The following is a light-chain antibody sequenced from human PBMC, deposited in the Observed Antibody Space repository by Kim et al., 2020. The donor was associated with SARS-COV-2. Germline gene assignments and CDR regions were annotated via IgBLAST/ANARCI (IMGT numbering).Light chain of an antibody. Sequence: DIVMTQSPDSLAVSLGERAIITCKSSRSISSAASNKSSLAWYQQRPGQSPKLIIYWASVRESGVPDRFSGSGSGTHFSLTINRLQPEDVATYHCQQYYASPVTLAGGTKLEIK. J-gene: IGKJ4*01. CDR1: RSISSAASNKSS. CDR3: QQYYASPVT. CDR2: WAS. V-gene: IGKV4-1*01.